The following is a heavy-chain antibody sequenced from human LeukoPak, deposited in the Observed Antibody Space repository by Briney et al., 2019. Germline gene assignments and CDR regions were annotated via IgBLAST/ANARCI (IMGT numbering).Heavy chain of an antibody. CDR2: IIPILGIA. J-gene: IGHJ4*02. CDR1: GYTFTGYY. D-gene: IGHD3-22*01. V-gene: IGHV1-69*04. CDR3: ARDPYYYDSSGYSPPYYFDY. Sequence: SVKVSCKASGYTFTGYYMHWVRQAPGQGLEWMGRIIPILGIANYAQKFQGRVTITADKSTSTAYMELSSLRSEDTAVYYCARDPYYYDSSGYSPPYYFDYWGQGTLVTVSS.